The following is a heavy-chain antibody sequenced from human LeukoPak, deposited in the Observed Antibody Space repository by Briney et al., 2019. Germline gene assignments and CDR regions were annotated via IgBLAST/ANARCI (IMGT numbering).Heavy chain of an antibody. CDR3: VSWGYCSGGSCYTGWFDP. J-gene: IGHJ5*02. D-gene: IGHD2-15*01. Sequence: GGSLRLSCAASGFTFSGYAMSWVRQAPGKGLEWVSAISGSGGSTYYADSVKGRFTISRDNSKNTLYLQMNSLRAEDTAVYYCVSWGYCSGGSCYTGWFDPWGQGTLVTVSS. V-gene: IGHV3-23*01. CDR1: GFTFSGYA. CDR2: ISGSGGST.